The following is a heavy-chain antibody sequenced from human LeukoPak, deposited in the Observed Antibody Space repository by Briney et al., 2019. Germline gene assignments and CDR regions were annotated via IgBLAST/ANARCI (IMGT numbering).Heavy chain of an antibody. CDR1: GGSISSSNW. CDR2: IYHSGST. J-gene: IGHJ6*02. D-gene: IGHD1-7*01. CDR3: ARDNWNYGSSMDV. V-gene: IGHV4-4*02. Sequence: SETLSLTCAVSGGSISSSNWWSWVRQPPGKGLEWIGEIYHSGSTNYNPSLKSRVTISVDTSKNQFSLKLSSVTAADTAVYYCARDNWNYGSSMDVWDQGTTVTVSS.